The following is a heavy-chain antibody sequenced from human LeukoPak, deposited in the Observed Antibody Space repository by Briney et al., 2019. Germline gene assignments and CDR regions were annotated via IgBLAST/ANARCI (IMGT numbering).Heavy chain of an antibody. D-gene: IGHD2-15*01. Sequence: PGGSLRLSCTTSGFTFSSYWMSWDRQAPGKGLEWVANINKDGSEKYYVDSMKGRFTISRDNAKNSLHLQMISLRGEDTAVYYCARDSGPLDSWGQGTLVTVSS. V-gene: IGHV3-7*01. CDR2: INKDGSEK. J-gene: IGHJ4*02. CDR3: ARDSGPLDS. CDR1: GFTFSSYW.